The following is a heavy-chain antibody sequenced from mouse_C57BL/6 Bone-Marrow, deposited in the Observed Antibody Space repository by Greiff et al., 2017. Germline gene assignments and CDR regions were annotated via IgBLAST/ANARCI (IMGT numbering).Heavy chain of an antibody. D-gene: IGHD2-5*01. CDR3: ARRARYNNYYYAMDY. V-gene: IGHV8-12*01. CDR1: GFSLSTSGMG. CDR2: IYWGDDK. Sequence: QVTLKVSGPGILQSSQTLSLTCSFSGFSLSTSGMGVSWIRQPSGKGLEWLAHIYWGDDKRYNPSLKSRLTISKDTSRNQVFLKITSVDTAETARNYCARRARYNNYYYAMDYWGQGTSVTVSS. J-gene: IGHJ4*01.